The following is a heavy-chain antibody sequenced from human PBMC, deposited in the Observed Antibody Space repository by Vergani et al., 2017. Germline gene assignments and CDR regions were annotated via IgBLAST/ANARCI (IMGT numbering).Heavy chain of an antibody. Sequence: QVQLVQSGDEVKKPGSSVKVSCKASGGPFSSYTISGVRQAPGQGLEWMGGIITIFGTANYAQKFAGRVTITAEESTSTAYMELSSLRSEDTAVYYCAILQTLITIFGVVIPENDDYWGQGTLVTVSS. CDR1: GGPFSSYT. V-gene: IGHV1-69*01. CDR3: AILQTLITIFGVVIPENDDY. D-gene: IGHD3-3*01. J-gene: IGHJ4*02. CDR2: IITIFGTA.